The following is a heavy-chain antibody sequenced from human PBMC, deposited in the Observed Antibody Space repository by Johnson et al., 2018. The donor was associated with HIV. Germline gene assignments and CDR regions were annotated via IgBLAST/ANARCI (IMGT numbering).Heavy chain of an antibody. D-gene: IGHD3/OR15-3a*01. Sequence: VQLVESGGGVVQPGRSLRLSYAASGFTFSSYAMHWVRQAPGKGLEWVAVISYDGSNKYYADSVKGRFTISRDSAKNTLYLQMNSLRAEDTAVYYCAMGTGDHDAFDIWGQGTMVTVSS. CDR2: ISYDGSNK. V-gene: IGHV3-30*04. CDR1: GFTFSSYA. CDR3: AMGTGDHDAFDI. J-gene: IGHJ3*02.